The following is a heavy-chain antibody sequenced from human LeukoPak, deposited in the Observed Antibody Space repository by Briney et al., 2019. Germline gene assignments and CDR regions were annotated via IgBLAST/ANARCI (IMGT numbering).Heavy chain of an antibody. CDR2: INTNIGNA. CDR3: ARLSSSRASYFDY. V-gene: IGHV7-4-1*02. CDR1: GYTLTRYA. D-gene: IGHD3-10*01. Sequence: ASVTVSCKASGYTLTRYAVNWVRQAPGQGLEWMGWINTNIGNATYAQGFTGRFVFSLDTSVSTAYLQVSRLKAEDTAVYYCARLSSSRASYFDYWGQGTLVTVSS. J-gene: IGHJ4*02.